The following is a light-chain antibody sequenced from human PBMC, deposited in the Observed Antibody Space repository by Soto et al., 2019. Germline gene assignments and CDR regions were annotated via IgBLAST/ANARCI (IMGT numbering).Light chain of an antibody. V-gene: IGLV2-14*01. Sequence: QSALTQPASVSGSPGQPITISCTGTSSDIGGYKYVSWYQHHPGKAPKLMIYEVNNRPSGVSNHFSGSKSGNTASLTISDLQAEDEADYYCSSGTSTSTWVFGGGTKLTVL. J-gene: IGLJ3*02. CDR1: SSDIGGYKY. CDR2: EVN. CDR3: SSGTSTSTWV.